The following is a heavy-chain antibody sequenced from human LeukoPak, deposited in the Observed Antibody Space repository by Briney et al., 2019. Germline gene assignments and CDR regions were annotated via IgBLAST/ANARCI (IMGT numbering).Heavy chain of an antibody. V-gene: IGHV4-4*07. CDR3: AKLDLGSSSSRYYYMDV. CDR2: IYTSGGT. D-gene: IGHD6-6*01. CDR1: GGSISSYY. J-gene: IGHJ6*03. Sequence: SETLSLTCTVSGGSISSYYWSWIRQPAGKGLEWIGRIYTSGGTNYNPSLKSRVTMSVDTSKNQFSLRLSSVTAADTAVYYCAKLDLGSSSSRYYYMDVWGKGTTVTVSS.